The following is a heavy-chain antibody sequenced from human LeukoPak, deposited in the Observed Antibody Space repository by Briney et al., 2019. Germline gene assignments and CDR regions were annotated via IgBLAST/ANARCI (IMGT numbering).Heavy chain of an antibody. D-gene: IGHD3-10*01. J-gene: IGHJ5*02. CDR3: VRDSASTFDP. CDR2: INAGNGNT. V-gene: IGHV1-3*01. Sequence: GASVKVSCKASGYTFISYAMHWVRQAPGQRLEWMGWINAGNGNTKYSQKFQGRVTITRVTSASTAYMELSSLRSEDTAVYYCVRDSASTFDPWGQGTLVTVSS. CDR1: GYTFISYA.